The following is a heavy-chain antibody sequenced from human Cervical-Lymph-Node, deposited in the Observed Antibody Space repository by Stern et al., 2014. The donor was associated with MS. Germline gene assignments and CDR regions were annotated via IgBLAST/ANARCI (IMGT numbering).Heavy chain of an antibody. Sequence: QLQLQESGPGLVKPSETLSLTCSISGGSVSSNRYYWGWIRQPPGKGLEWIGIIYYSGATFYNPSLKSRVSISMDTSKNQFSLRLSSVTAADTAVYYCGRAGLDDTFDVWGQGTMVTVSS. V-gene: IGHV4-39*01. CDR1: GGSVSSNRYY. J-gene: IGHJ3*01. CDR2: IYYSGAT. CDR3: GRAGLDDTFDV. D-gene: IGHD3/OR15-3a*01.